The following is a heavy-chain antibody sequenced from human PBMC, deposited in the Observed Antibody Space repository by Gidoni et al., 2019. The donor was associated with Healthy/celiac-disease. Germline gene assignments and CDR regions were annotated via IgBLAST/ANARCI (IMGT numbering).Heavy chain of an antibody. CDR1: GFTFGDYA. Sequence: EVQLVESGGGLVQPGRSLRLSCTASGFTFGDYAMSWFRQAPGKGLEWVGFIRSKAYGGTTEYAASVKGRFTISRDDSKSIAYLQMNSLKTEDTAVYYCTRERAVLVTAIPDYWGQGTLVTVSS. CDR2: IRSKAYGGTT. CDR3: TRERAVLVTAIPDY. J-gene: IGHJ4*02. D-gene: IGHD2-21*02. V-gene: IGHV3-49*03.